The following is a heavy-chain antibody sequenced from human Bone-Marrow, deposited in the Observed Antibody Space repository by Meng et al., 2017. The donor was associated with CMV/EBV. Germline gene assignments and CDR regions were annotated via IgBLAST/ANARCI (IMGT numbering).Heavy chain of an antibody. V-gene: IGHV3-23*01. D-gene: IGHD4-17*01. CDR2: ISGSGGST. CDR3: AKVLYGDYAHYYYYGMDV. J-gene: IGHJ6*02. Sequence: GESLKISCAASGFTFSNAWMSWVRQAPGKGLEWVSAISGSGGSTYYADSVKGRFTISRDNSKNTLYLQMNSLRAEDTAVYYCAKVLYGDYAHYYYYGMDVWGQGTTVTVSS. CDR1: GFTFSNAW.